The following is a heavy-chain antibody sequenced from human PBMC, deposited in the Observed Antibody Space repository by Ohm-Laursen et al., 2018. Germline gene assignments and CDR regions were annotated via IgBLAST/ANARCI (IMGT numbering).Heavy chain of an antibody. CDR1: GYTFNDYD. V-gene: IGHV1-2*02. CDR2: INPHSGAT. J-gene: IGHJ6*02. CDR3: ARKTGSFSDGMDV. Sequence: ASVKVSCKASGYTFNDYDINWVRQAPGQGLEWMGWINPHSGATKYTQKFQGRVTMTRDTSISTAYMELSGLRSDDTAVYYCARKTGSFSDGMDVWGQGTTVTVSS. D-gene: IGHD1-26*01.